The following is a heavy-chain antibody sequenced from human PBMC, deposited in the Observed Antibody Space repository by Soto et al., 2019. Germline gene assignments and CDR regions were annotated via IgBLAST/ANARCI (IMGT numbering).Heavy chain of an antibody. Sequence: SGPTLVNPTQTLTLTCSFSGFSLRDSGVGVGWVRQPPGKALEWLALIYWDDDKRYSPSLRSRLTITKDTSKNQVVLTMTNMDPVDTATYYCAHAFGGTSWPNDAFDIWGQGTVVTVSS. CDR3: AHAFGGTSWPNDAFDI. J-gene: IGHJ3*02. CDR1: GFSLRDSGVG. D-gene: IGHD3-3*02. V-gene: IGHV2-5*02. CDR2: IYWDDDK.